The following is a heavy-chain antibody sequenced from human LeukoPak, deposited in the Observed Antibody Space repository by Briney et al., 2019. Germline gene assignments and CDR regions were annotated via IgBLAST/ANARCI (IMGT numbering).Heavy chain of an antibody. Sequence: SETLSLTPAVPGGSITSYSWCSIRQTPRERLEWIGYSYYRGNTNYSPSLEGRVTISVDTSKNQFYLKLSSVTAADTAVYYCARGLAAAGTSYFDYWGQGTLVTVSS. CDR3: ARGLAAAGTSYFDY. D-gene: IGHD6-13*01. V-gene: IGHV4-59*01. CDR2: SYYRGNT. J-gene: IGHJ4*02. CDR1: GGSITSYS.